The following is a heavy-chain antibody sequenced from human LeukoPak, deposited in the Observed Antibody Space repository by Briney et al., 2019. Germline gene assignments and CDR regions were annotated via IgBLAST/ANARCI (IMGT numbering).Heavy chain of an antibody. V-gene: IGHV1-8*01. CDR3: ARSNTGASGFDY. CDR1: GYTFTSDD. J-gene: IGHJ4*02. D-gene: IGHD5-18*01. CDR2: MNPNSGNS. Sequence: ASVKVSCKASGYTFTSDDINWVRRATGHGLEGMGWMNPNSGNSGSAQRFQGRVTMTRNTSISTAYMELSSLISGDTAVYFCARSNTGASGFDYWGQGTLVTVSS.